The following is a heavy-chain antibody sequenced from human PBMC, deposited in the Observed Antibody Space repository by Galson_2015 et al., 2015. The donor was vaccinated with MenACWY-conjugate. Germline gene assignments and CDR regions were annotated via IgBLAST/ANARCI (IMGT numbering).Heavy chain of an antibody. CDR2: IYFTGNT. J-gene: IGHJ5*02. D-gene: IGHD4-17*01. V-gene: IGHV4-59*01. CDR3: ARVPSDYATWFDP. CDR1: GASFRSYY. Sequence: ETLSLTCPVSGASFRSYYWHWLRQPPGKGLEWIGNIYFTGNTNYNPSLKSRVTMSIDTSMNQFSLKVSSVTAADTAVYYCARVPSDYATWFDPWGQGTRVTVSS.